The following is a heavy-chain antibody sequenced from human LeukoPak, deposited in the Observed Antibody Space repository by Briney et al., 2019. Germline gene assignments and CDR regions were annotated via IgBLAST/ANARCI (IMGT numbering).Heavy chain of an antibody. J-gene: IGHJ4*02. D-gene: IGHD1-26*01. CDR3: ASEAYSGSPNTRDY. V-gene: IGHV3-21*01. Sequence: PGGSLRLSCAASGFTFSSHSMNWVRQAPGKGLEWVSSISSSSSYIYYADSVKGRFTISRDNAKNSLYLQMNSLRAEDTAVYYCASEAYSGSPNTRDYWGQGTLVTVSS. CDR2: ISSSSSYI. CDR1: GFTFSSHS.